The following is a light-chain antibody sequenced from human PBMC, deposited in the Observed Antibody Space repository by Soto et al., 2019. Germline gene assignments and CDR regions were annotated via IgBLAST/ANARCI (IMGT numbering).Light chain of an antibody. CDR2: GVT. J-gene: IGLJ2*01. V-gene: IGLV2-14*01. CDR1: DSDVGGYNY. Sequence: QSVLTQPASVSGSPGQSITISFTGTDSDVGGYNYVSWYQQHPGKAPKLIIYGVTNRPSGVSNRFSGSKSGNTASLTISGLQDEDEADYYCSSYTTRSTYVVLGGGTKVTVL. CDR3: SSYTTRSTYVV.